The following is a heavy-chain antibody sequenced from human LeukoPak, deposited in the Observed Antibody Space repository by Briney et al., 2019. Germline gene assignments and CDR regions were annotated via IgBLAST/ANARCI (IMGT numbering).Heavy chain of an antibody. Sequence: YPSETLSLTCAVYDGSFSGYYWSWIRQPPGKGLEWIGEINHSGSTNYNPSLKSRVTISLDTSKSQFSLKVRYVTAADTAVYYCARVGTPMVTIVAPYYMDVWGKGTTVTVSS. D-gene: IGHD5-18*01. CDR3: ARVGTPMVTIVAPYYMDV. V-gene: IGHV4-34*01. CDR1: DGSFSGYY. CDR2: INHSGST. J-gene: IGHJ6*03.